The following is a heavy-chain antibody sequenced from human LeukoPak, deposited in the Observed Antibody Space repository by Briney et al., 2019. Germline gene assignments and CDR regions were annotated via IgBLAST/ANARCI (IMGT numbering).Heavy chain of an antibody. V-gene: IGHV3-30*02. CDR3: ARSTGYSSGYNDY. CDR1: GFTFSNYG. D-gene: IGHD6-19*01. J-gene: IGHJ4*02. Sequence: PGGSLRLSCAASGFTFSNYGMHWVRQAPGKGLEWVAFIRNDGNNKYYVDSVKGRFTISRDNSKNTLYLQMNSLRVEDTAVYYCARSTGYSSGYNDYWGQGALVTVSS. CDR2: IRNDGNNK.